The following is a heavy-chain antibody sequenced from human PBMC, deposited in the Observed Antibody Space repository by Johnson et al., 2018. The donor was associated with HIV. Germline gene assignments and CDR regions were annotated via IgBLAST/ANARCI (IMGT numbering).Heavy chain of an antibody. V-gene: IGHV3-66*03. CDR2: IYSGGST. CDR3: ASEASFAPRPETAFDV. J-gene: IGHJ3*01. D-gene: IGHD2/OR15-2a*01. Sequence: VQLVESGGGLIQPGGSLRLSCAASGFTVSINYMSWVRQAPGQGLEWVSVIYSGGSTYYAASVKGRFTLSRDNPKNTLYLQMNSLRTEDTAVYFCASEASFAPRPETAFDVWGQGTMVSVSS. CDR1: GFTVSINY.